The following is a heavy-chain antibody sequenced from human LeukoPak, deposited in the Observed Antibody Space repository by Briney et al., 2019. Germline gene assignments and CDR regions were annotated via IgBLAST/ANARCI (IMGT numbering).Heavy chain of an antibody. Sequence: GGSLRLSCATSGFTFSTYWMSWVRQAPGKGLEWVANMNQYGSEKYYVDSVKGRFTISRDNAKSSLYLQMNSLRADDTAVYYCANGDGFDYWGQGTLVTVSS. J-gene: IGHJ4*02. CDR2: MNQYGSEK. V-gene: IGHV3-7*01. D-gene: IGHD2-8*01. CDR3: ANGDGFDY. CDR1: GFTFSTYW.